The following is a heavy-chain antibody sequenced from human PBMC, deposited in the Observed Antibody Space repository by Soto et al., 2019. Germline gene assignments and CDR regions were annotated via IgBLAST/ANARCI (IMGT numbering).Heavy chain of an antibody. CDR1: GFTFSSSV. V-gene: IGHV3-30*18. Sequence: PGRSLRLSSAASGFTFSSSVMHWVRRAPGKGLEWVAVISYDGSNKYYAESVKGRFTISRDDSKNTLYLQMNSLRPEDTAVYHCAKTAGYDYVWGSSGLDPWGQGTLVTVSS. CDR3: AKTAGYDYVWGSSGLDP. D-gene: IGHD3-16*01. CDR2: ISYDGSNK. J-gene: IGHJ5*02.